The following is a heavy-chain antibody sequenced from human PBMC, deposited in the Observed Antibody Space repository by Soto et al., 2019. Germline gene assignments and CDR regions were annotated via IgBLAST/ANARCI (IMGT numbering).Heavy chain of an antibody. CDR1: GFTFSSYG. Sequence: QVQLVESGGGVVQPGRSLRLSCAASGFTFSSYGMHWVRQAPGKGLEWVAVISYDGSNKYYADSVKGRFTISRVNSKNALYLQMNSLRAEDTAVYYCAKTGHSYGLYYFDYWGQGTLVTVSS. V-gene: IGHV3-30*18. CDR3: AKTGHSYGLYYFDY. J-gene: IGHJ4*02. D-gene: IGHD5-18*01. CDR2: ISYDGSNK.